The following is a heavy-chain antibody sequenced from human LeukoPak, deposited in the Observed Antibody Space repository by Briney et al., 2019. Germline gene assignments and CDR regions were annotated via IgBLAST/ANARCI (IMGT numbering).Heavy chain of an antibody. CDR2: IIPILGIA. CDR1: GGTFSSYA. J-gene: IGHJ4*02. D-gene: IGHD1-26*01. Sequence: ASVKVSCKASGGTFSSYAISWVRQAPGQGLEWMGRIIPILGIANYAQKFQGRVTITADKSTSTDYMELRSLRSEDTAVYYCARAGATNGFDYWGQGTLVTVSS. V-gene: IGHV1-69*04. CDR3: ARAGATNGFDY.